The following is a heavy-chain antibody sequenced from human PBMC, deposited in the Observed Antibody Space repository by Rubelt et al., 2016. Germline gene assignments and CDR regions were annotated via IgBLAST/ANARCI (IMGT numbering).Heavy chain of an antibody. CDR3: AKGAVAADY. D-gene: IGHD6-19*01. V-gene: IGHV3-48*01. CDR1: GFTFSSYS. Sequence: QPGGSLRLSCAASGFTFSSYSMNWVRQAPGKGLEWVSYISSSSSTIYYADSVKGRFTISRDNAKNSLYLQMNSLRAEDTAVYYCAKGAVAADYWGQGTLVTVSS. J-gene: IGHJ4*02. CDR2: ISSSSSTI.